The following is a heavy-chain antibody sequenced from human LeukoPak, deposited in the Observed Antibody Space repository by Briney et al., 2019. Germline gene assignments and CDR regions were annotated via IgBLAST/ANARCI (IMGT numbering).Heavy chain of an antibody. CDR1: GDSFTGYY. CDR2: INPNSGGT. CDR3: ARGQPWWDNGYDGDKFDY. V-gene: IGHV1-2*02. Sequence: ASVKVSCMASGDSFTGYYMHWVRQAPGQGLEWMGWINPNSGGTNYVQKFQGRVTMTGDTSISTAYMELTRLRSDDTAVYYCARGQPWWDNGYDGDKFDYWGQGTLVTVSS. J-gene: IGHJ4*02. D-gene: IGHD5-12*01.